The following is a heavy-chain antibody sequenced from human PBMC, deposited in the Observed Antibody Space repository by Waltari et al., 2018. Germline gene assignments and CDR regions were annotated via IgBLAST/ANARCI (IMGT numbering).Heavy chain of an antibody. CDR3: ARDPVPGDYDILTGYPNSDY. Sequence: QVQLVESGGGVVQPGRSLRLSCAASGFTFSSYGMHWVSQAPGKGLGWVAVIWYDGSNKDYADSVKGRFTISRDNSKNTLYLQMNSLRAEDTAVYYCARDPVPGDYDILTGYPNSDYWGQGTLVTVSS. CDR2: IWYDGSNK. CDR1: GFTFSSYG. J-gene: IGHJ4*02. V-gene: IGHV3-33*01. D-gene: IGHD3-9*01.